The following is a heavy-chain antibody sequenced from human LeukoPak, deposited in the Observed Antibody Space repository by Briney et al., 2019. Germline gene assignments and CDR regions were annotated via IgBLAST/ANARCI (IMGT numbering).Heavy chain of an antibody. CDR1: GFTFSSYG. V-gene: IGHV3-33*01. CDR2: IWYDGSNK. CDR3: ARDKKIYCSGGSCSAFDP. D-gene: IGHD2-15*01. Sequence: GRSLRLSCAASGFTFSSYGMHWVRQAPGKGLEWVAVIWYDGSNKYYAASVKGRFTISRDNSKNTLSLKMNSLRAEDTAVYYCARDKKIYCSGGSCSAFDPWGQGTLVTVSS. J-gene: IGHJ5*02.